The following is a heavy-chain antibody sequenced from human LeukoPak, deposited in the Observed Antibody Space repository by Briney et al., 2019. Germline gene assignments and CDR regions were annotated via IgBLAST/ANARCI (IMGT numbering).Heavy chain of an antibody. CDR1: GFTFSSYA. CDR2: ISYDGSNK. D-gene: IGHD5-18*01. CDR3: ARVWIQLWYAFDI. J-gene: IGHJ3*02. Sequence: PGGSLRLSCAASGFTFSSYAMHWVRQAPGKGLEWVAVISYDGSNKYYADSVKGRFTISRDNSKNTLYLQMNSLRAEDTAVYYCARVWIQLWYAFDIWGQGTMVTVSS. V-gene: IGHV3-30-3*01.